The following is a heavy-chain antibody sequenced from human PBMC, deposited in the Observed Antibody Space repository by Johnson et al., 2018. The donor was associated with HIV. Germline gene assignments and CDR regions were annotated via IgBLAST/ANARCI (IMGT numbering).Heavy chain of an antibody. J-gene: IGHJ3*02. D-gene: IGHD6-13*01. V-gene: IGHV3-30-3*01. CDR2: ISYDGSNK. CDR1: GFTFSSYA. CDR3: ARARDRSSSRDAFDI. Sequence: QVQLVESGGGVVQPGRSLRLSCAASGFTFSSYAMHWVRQAPGKGLEWVAVISYDGSNKYYADSVKGRFTISRDNSKNTLYLQMNSLRAEDTAVYYCARARDRSSSRDAFDIWGQG.